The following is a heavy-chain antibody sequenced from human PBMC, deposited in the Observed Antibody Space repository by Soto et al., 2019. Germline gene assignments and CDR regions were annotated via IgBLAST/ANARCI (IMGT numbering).Heavy chain of an antibody. CDR2: ISGDGGST. Sequence: GGSLRLSCAASGFTFDDYAMHWVRQAPGKGLEWVSLISGDGGSTYYADSVKGRFTISRDNSKNSLYLQMNSLRTEDTALYDCAKEYYDSSGYYDYWGQGTLVTVSS. CDR1: GFTFDDYA. D-gene: IGHD3-22*01. V-gene: IGHV3-43*02. CDR3: AKEYYDSSGYYDY. J-gene: IGHJ4*02.